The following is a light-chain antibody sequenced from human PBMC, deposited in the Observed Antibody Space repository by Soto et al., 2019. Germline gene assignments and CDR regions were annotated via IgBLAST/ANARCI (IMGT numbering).Light chain of an antibody. V-gene: IGLV2-14*03. CDR3: TSWTTSTTMI. CDR1: SNDIGAYNF. Sequence: ALTHPASGTGSPVQWLPIFSPETSNDIGAYNFVSWYQRHPGKAPKLMLYDVNIRPSGVSNRFSGSKSGNTASLTISGLQAEDEADYYCTSWTTSTTMIFGGGTKVTVL. J-gene: IGLJ2*01. CDR2: DVN.